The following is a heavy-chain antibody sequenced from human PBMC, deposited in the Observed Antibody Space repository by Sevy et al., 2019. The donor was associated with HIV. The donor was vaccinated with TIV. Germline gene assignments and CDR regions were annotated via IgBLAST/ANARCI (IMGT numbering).Heavy chain of an antibody. CDR1: GFNFASYD. Sequence: ASVKVSCKASGFNFASYDIYWVRQATGQGLEWMGWMNTNTGNKGFAQKFQGRVTMTRNTSITTAYMELSNLRSEDTDVYYCARVSGWHLRYGMDVWGQGTTVTVSS. CDR2: MNTNTGNK. CDR3: ARVSGWHLRYGMDV. J-gene: IGHJ6*02. D-gene: IGHD6-19*01. V-gene: IGHV1-8*02.